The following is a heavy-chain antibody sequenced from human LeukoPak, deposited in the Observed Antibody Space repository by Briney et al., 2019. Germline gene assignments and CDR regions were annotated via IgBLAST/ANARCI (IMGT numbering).Heavy chain of an antibody. CDR3: AKELLHYYDSSGCYSY. V-gene: IGHV3-43*02. CDR2: ISGDGGST. CDR1: GFTFDDYA. Sequence: GGSLRLSCAASGFTFDDYAMHWVRQAPGKGLEWVSLISGDGGSTYYADSVKGRFTISRDNSKNSLYLQMNSLRTEDTALYYCAKELLHYYDSSGCYSYWGQGTLVTVSS. J-gene: IGHJ4*02. D-gene: IGHD3-22*01.